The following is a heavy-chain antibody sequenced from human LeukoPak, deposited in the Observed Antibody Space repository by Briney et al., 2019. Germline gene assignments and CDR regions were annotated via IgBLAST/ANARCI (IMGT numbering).Heavy chain of an antibody. Sequence: PSDTLSLTYTVSGGSIRGHYWSWIRQSPTKGLDSIAYVFPTRSPNYNPSLESRGTISVDTSKNQISLTLISVTAADTALYYCARARYYSDAGSYFIDQWGQGTPVSVSS. D-gene: IGHD3-10*01. CDR3: ARARYYSDAGSYFIDQ. CDR1: GGSIRGHY. V-gene: IGHV4-59*11. CDR2: VFPTRSP. J-gene: IGHJ5*02.